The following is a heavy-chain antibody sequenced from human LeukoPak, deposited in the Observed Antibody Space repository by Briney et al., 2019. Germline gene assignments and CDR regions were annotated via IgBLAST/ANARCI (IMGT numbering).Heavy chain of an antibody. V-gene: IGHV1-46*01. J-gene: IGHJ5*02. CDR2: INPSGGST. Sequence: ASVKVSCKASGYTFTSYYMHWVRQAPGQGLEWMGIINPSGGSTSYAQKFQGRVTMTRYTSTSTVHMELSSLRSEDTAVYYCARGGYSSSWYYSWFDPWGQGTLVTVSS. CDR1: GYTFTSYY. D-gene: IGHD6-13*01. CDR3: ARGGYSSSWYYSWFDP.